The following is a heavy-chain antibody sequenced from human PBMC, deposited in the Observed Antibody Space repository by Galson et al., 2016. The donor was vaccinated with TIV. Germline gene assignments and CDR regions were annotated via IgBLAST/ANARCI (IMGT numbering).Heavy chain of an antibody. CDR2: IIPILGMT. CDR3: ATSSPRGPTYS. J-gene: IGHJ4*02. CDR1: GGTFSSSA. Sequence: SVKVSCKASGGTFSSSAISWVGQAPGQGLEWMGRIIPILGMTNYAQNFQGRVTITADKSTTTAYMELSSLRSEDTAIYYWATSSPRGPTYSWGQGTLVSVSS. D-gene: IGHD2/OR15-2a*01. V-gene: IGHV1-69*04.